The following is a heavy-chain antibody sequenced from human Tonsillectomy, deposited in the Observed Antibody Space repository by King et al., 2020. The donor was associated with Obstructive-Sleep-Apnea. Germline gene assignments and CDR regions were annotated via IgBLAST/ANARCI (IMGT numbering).Heavy chain of an antibody. D-gene: IGHD1-26*01. CDR2: MYYSGST. Sequence: LQLQESGPGLVKPSDTLSLICTVSVGSISSSSYYWGWFRQPPRKVLEWIGSMYYSGSTYYNPSLNSRVTISVDTPKNQFSLKLNSVTAADTAVYYCARRAVVGATIDAFDIWGQGTMVTVSS. V-gene: IGHV4-39*07. J-gene: IGHJ3*02. CDR3: ARRAVVGATIDAFDI. CDR1: VGSISSSSYY.